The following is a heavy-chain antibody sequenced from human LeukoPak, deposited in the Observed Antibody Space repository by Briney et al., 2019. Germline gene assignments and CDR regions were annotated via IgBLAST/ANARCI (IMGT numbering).Heavy chain of an antibody. D-gene: IGHD1-1*01. V-gene: IGHV4-38-2*01. J-gene: IGHJ3*02. Sequence: SETLSLTCAVSGYSISSGYYWGWIRQPPGKGLEWIGSIYHSGSTYYNPSLKSRVTISVDTSKNQFSLKLSSVTAADTAVYYCSSVDGVHDKAFDIWGQGTMVTVSS. CDR2: IYHSGST. CDR1: GYSISSGYY. CDR3: SSVDGVHDKAFDI.